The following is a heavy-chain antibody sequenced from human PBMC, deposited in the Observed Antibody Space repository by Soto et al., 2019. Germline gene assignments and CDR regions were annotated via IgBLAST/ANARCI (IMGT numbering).Heavy chain of an antibody. CDR1: GFTFDIYA. D-gene: IGHD5-18*01. Sequence: EVQLVDSGGGLVQPGRSLRFSCAASGFTFDIYAMHWVRQAPGKGLEWVARISWNSGTRGYADSVKGRFTISSDNAKNSLYFQMDSLRTEDTAFYYCAKELGGYSYGYELDHWGQGTLVAVSS. CDR2: ISWNSGTR. V-gene: IGHV3-9*01. J-gene: IGHJ4*02. CDR3: AKELGGYSYGYELDH.